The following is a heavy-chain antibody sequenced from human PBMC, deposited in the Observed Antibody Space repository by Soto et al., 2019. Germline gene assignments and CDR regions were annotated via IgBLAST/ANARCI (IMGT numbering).Heavy chain of an antibody. D-gene: IGHD2-2*01. J-gene: IGHJ6*02. CDR3: ARVPAANRYYYYGMDV. CDR1: GDSVSSNSAA. Sequence: SQTLSLTCAISGDSVSSNSAAWNWIRQSPSRGLEWLGRTYYRSKWYNDYAVSVKSRITIHPDTAKNQFSLQLNAVTPEDTAVYYCARVPAANRYYYYGMDVWGQGTTVTVSS. V-gene: IGHV6-1*01. CDR2: TYYRSKWYN.